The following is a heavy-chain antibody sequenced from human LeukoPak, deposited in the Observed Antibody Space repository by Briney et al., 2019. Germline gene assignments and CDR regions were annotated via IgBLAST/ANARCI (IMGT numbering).Heavy chain of an antibody. Sequence: ASVKVSCKASGYTFTGYYIHWVRQAPGQGLEWMGRINPNNGGTNYAQKFQGRVTMTRDMSMSTAYMELSRLRSVNTAVYYCAGEDNSSGYRPFDIWGQGTMVTVPS. CDR2: INPNNGGT. D-gene: IGHD3-22*01. CDR3: AGEDNSSGYRPFDI. CDR1: GYTFTGYY. J-gene: IGHJ3*02. V-gene: IGHV1-2*06.